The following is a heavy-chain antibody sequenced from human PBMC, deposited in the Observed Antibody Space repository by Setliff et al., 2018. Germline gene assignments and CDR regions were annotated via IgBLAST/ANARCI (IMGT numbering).Heavy chain of an antibody. D-gene: IGHD3-22*01. CDR3: TTDSMFYFDSSGYHVLDY. CDR2: IKEDGSEK. J-gene: IGHJ4*02. V-gene: IGHV3-7*01. Sequence: GGSLRLSCVVSGFTFSRYWMTWVRQAPGKGLEWVANIKEDGSEKYYVDSVRGRFTMSRDNAKNSLFLQMNSLRADDTAVYYCTTDSMFYFDSSGYHVLDYWGQGTLVTVSS. CDR1: GFTFSRYW.